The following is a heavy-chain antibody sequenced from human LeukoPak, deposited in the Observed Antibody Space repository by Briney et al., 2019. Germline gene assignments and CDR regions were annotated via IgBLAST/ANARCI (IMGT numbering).Heavy chain of an antibody. V-gene: IGHV3-23*01. CDR1: GFTFSDYA. CDR2: ISGRGSGT. Sequence: PGGSLRLSCAASGFTFSDYAMGWVRQARGKGAEWVSDISGRGSGTDYGDSVKRRFTISRDNFSNTLSLQMSSLRAADTAIYYCAKLGTSDSRGYYFLFDYWGQGNLVTVSS. D-gene: IGHD3-22*01. J-gene: IGHJ4*02. CDR3: AKLGTSDSRGYYFLFDY.